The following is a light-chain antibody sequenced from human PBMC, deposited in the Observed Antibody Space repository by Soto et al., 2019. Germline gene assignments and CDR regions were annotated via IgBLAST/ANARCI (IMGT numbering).Light chain of an antibody. CDR1: HSISTN. CDR3: QQYNSWPT. J-gene: IGKJ1*01. CDR2: GAS. V-gene: IGKV3-15*01. Sequence: EIIMTQSPATLSVSPGEGATLSCRTSHSISTNLAWYQHKRGQSPRLLVYGASTRATGVPARFSGSGSGEDFTLSSSSLQYEDFADYYCQQYNSWPTFGQGTKVEIK.